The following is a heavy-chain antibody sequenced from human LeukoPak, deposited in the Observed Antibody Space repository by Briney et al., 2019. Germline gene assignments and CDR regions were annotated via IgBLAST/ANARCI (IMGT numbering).Heavy chain of an antibody. V-gene: IGHV1-18*01. J-gene: IGHJ4*02. D-gene: IGHD6-19*01. CDR2: ISASNGNT. CDR3: ARGEGIESSGWTSFDY. CDR1: GYTFTSYG. Sequence: ASVKVSCKASGYTFTSYGISWVRQAPGQGLEWMGWISASNGNTNYAQKLQGRVTMTTDTSTSTAYMELRSLRSDDTAVYYCARGEGIESSGWTSFDYWGQGTLVTVSS.